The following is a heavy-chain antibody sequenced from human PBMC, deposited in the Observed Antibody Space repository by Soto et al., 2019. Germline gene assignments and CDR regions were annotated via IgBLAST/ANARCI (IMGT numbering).Heavy chain of an antibody. CDR3: ASEDCRNTNCLKGFDY. CDR2: INPKSGGP. V-gene: IGHV1-2*02. D-gene: IGHD2-15*01. CDR1: GYTFTDYY. Sequence: ASVKVSCKTSGYTFTDYYMHWVRQAPGQGFEWVGGINPKSGGPKYVPKFQGRVTVTRDTSTSTAYMEMNRLTSDDTAVYYCASEDCRNTNCLKGFDYWGQGTMATVSS. J-gene: IGHJ4*02.